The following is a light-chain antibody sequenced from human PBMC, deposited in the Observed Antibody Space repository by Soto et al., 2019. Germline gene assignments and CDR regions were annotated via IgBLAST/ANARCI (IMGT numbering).Light chain of an antibody. Sequence: QSALTQPASVSGSPGQSITISCTGTSSDIGADDFVSWYQHHPDKTPKLIIFEVTYRPTGISHRFSAPKSGNTASLTISGLEAEDEAFYYCSSYRKTTFPHVVFGGGTKVTVL. CDR2: EVT. CDR1: SSDIGADDF. CDR3: SSYRKTTFPHVV. J-gene: IGLJ2*01. V-gene: IGLV2-14*01.